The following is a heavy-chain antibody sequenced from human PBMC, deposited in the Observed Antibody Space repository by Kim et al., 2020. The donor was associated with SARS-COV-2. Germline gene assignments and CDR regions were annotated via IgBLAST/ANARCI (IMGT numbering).Heavy chain of an antibody. CDR3: ARDYGDWG. Sequence: GGRKYHADSGEGRFTITGDNPKNTLYLQMNSLRAEDTAVYYCARDYGDWGWGQGTLVTVSS. J-gene: IGHJ4*02. CDR2: GGRK. D-gene: IGHD4-17*01. V-gene: IGHV3-53*01.